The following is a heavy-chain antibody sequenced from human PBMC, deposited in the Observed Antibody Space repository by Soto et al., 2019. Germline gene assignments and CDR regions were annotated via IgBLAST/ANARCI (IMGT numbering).Heavy chain of an antibody. CDR2: IKSKTDGGTT. CDR1: GFTFSNAW. CDR3: TAVLLWFGEGLFDY. D-gene: IGHD3-10*01. V-gene: IGHV3-15*07. Sequence: EVQLVESGGGLVKPGGSLRLSCAASGFTFSNAWMNWVRQAPGKGREWVGRIKSKTDGGTTDYAAPVKGRFTISRDDSKHTLYLQMNSLKTEDTAVYYCTAVLLWFGEGLFDYWGQGTLVTVSS. J-gene: IGHJ4*02.